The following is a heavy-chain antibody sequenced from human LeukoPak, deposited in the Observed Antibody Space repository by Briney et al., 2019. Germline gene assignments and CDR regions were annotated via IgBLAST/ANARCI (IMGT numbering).Heavy chain of an antibody. J-gene: IGHJ6*03. CDR1: GFTFSSYA. Sequence: QPGGSLRLSCAASGFTFSSYAMHWVRQAPGKGLEYVSAISSNGGSTYYANSVKGRFTISRDNSKNTLYLQMGSLRAEDMAVYYCARDFSPEGCSSTSCSRRNYYYYYYMDVWGKGTTVTVSS. D-gene: IGHD2-2*01. CDR2: ISSNGGST. CDR3: ARDFSPEGCSSTSCSRRNYYYYYYMDV. V-gene: IGHV3-64*01.